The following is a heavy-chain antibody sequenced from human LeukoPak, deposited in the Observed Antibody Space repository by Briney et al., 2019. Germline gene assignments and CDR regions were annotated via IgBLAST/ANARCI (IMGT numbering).Heavy chain of an antibody. CDR2: IYTSGST. J-gene: IGHJ5*02. V-gene: IGHV4-61*02. D-gene: IGHD3-10*01. CDR3: ARESSGASRGWFDP. CDR1: GGSISSGSYY. Sequence: PSETLSLTCTVSGGSISSGSYYWSWIRQPAGKGLEWIGRIYTSGSTNYNPSLKSRVTISVDTSKNQFSLKLSSVTAADTAVYYCARESSGASRGWFDPWGQGTLVTVSS.